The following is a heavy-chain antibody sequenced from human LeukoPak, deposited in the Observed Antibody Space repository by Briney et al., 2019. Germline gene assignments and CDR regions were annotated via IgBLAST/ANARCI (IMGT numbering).Heavy chain of an antibody. CDR3: VREGGLNYGTR. D-gene: IGHD5-18*01. CDR2: ISSSGSIT. Sequence: GGSLRLSCAASGFTFSSYEMNWVRQAPGKGLEWVSYISSSGSITYYADSVRGRFTISRDNAKNSLYLQMNSLRAEDTAVYYCVREGGLNYGTRWGQGTLVTVSS. J-gene: IGHJ4*02. CDR1: GFTFSSYE. V-gene: IGHV3-48*03.